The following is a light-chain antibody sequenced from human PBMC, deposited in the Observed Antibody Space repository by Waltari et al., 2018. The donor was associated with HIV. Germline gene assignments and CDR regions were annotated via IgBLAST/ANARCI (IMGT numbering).Light chain of an antibody. V-gene: IGKV1-39*01. Sequence: DIQMTQSPSSLSASVGDRVTITRRASQSINTYLNWYQQKPGKAPKLLISAASTLQSGVPSRFGGSGSGTDFTLTIISLQPEDSATYFCQQSYTAPWTFGQGTKVEIK. CDR1: QSINTY. J-gene: IGKJ1*01. CDR2: AAS. CDR3: QQSYTAPWT.